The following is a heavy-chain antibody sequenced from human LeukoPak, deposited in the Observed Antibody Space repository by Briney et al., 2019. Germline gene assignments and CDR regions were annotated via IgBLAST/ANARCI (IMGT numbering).Heavy chain of an antibody. D-gene: IGHD2-2*01. V-gene: IGHV4-59*01. Sequence: SETLSLTCTVSGGSISSYYWSWIRQPPGKGLEWIGYIYYSGSTNYNPSLQSRVTISVDTSKNQFSLKLSSVTAADAAVYYCARGASGYCSSTSCLDFDYWGQGTLVTVSS. CDR1: GGSISSYY. CDR2: IYYSGST. CDR3: ARGASGYCSSTSCLDFDY. J-gene: IGHJ4*02.